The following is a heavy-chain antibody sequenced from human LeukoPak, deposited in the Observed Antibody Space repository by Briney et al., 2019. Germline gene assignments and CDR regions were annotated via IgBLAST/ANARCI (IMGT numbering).Heavy chain of an antibody. J-gene: IGHJ4*02. Sequence: GRSLRLSCAASGFTFSSYGMHWVRQAPGKGLEWVAVISYDGINKYYADSVKGRFTISRDNSKNTLYMQMNSLRAEDTAVYYCARDYCDSRGYYPWGYWGQGTLVTVSS. CDR3: ARDYCDSRGYYPWGY. CDR2: ISYDGINK. V-gene: IGHV3-30*03. D-gene: IGHD3-22*01. CDR1: GFTFSSYG.